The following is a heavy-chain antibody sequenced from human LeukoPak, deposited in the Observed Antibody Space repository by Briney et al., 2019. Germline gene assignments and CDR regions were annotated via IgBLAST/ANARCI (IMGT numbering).Heavy chain of an antibody. CDR2: INAGNGNT. CDR1: GYIFTSYA. V-gene: IGHV1-3*01. J-gene: IGHJ4*02. D-gene: IGHD3-16*02. Sequence: ASVKVSCKASGYIFTSYAMHWVRQAPGQRLEWMGWINAGNGNTKYSQKFQGRVTITRDTSASTAYMELSSLRSEDTAVYYCARDWSDYVWGSYRYRYFDYWGQGTLVTVSS. CDR3: ARDWSDYVWGSYRYRYFDY.